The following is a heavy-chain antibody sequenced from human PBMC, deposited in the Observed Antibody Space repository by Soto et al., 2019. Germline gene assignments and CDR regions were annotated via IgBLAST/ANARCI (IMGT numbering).Heavy chain of an antibody. CDR3: ARGGSGWYKDGMDV. CDR2: ISYDGSNK. CDR1: GFTFSSYA. D-gene: IGHD6-19*01. Sequence: QVQLVESGGGVVQPGRSLRLSCAASGFTFSSYAMHWVRQAPDKGLEWVAVISYDGSNKYHADSVKGRFTISRDNSKNTLYLQMNSLRAEDTAVYYCARGGSGWYKDGMDVWGQGTTVTVSS. V-gene: IGHV3-30-3*01. J-gene: IGHJ6*02.